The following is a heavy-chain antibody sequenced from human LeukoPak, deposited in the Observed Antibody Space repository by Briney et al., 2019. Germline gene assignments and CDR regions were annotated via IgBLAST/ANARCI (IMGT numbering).Heavy chain of an antibody. CDR3: ARDIVVGATTGGRYFDY. V-gene: IGHV4-59*01. Sequence: SQTLSLTRTVSGGSISSYYWSWIRQPPGKRLASPGYIYCSGSTNYNASLKSRVTISVDTSKNQFSLKLSSVTAADTAVYYCARDIVVGATTGGRYFDYWGQGTLVTVSS. CDR2: IYCSGST. CDR1: GGSISSYY. J-gene: IGHJ4*02. D-gene: IGHD1-26*01.